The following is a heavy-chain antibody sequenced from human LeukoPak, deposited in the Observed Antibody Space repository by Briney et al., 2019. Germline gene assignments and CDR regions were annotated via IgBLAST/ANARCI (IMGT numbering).Heavy chain of an antibody. CDR1: GFTFSNYN. CDR2: ISSSSSYI. CDR3: ARDHLDFDY. J-gene: IGHJ4*02. Sequence: GGSLRLSCAASGFTFSNYNMNWVRQAPGTGLEWVSSISSSSSYIYYADSVKGRFTISRDNAKNSLYLQMNSLRAEDTAVYYYARDHLDFDYWGQGTLVTVSS. V-gene: IGHV3-21*01.